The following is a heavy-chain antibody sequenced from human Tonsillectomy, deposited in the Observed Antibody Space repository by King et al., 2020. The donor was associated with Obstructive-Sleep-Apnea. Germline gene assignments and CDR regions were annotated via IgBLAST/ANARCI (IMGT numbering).Heavy chain of an antibody. J-gene: IGHJ6*02. CDR3: ARGERYGGNSFYYGMDV. CDR2: INHVGST. CDR1: GESFTNYY. Sequence: VQLQQWGEGLWKPSETLSLTCAVYGESFTNYYWTCIRQPLWKGLEWSGEINHVGSTNYNPSLKSRGSISVDTSKNQFSLKLNSVTAADTGVYYCARGERYGGNSFYYGMDVWGQGTTVTVSS. D-gene: IGHD4-23*01. V-gene: IGHV4-34*01.